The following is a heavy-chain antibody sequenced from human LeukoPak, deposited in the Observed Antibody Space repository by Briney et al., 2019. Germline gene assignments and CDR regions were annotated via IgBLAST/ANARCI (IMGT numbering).Heavy chain of an antibody. D-gene: IGHD4-17*01. Sequence: GESLKISCKGSGYSFTSYWNGWVRQMTGKGLEWMGIIYPGDSDTRYSPSFQGQVTISADKSISTAYLLWSRLTASDTAMYYCARRGYDYGDPPYYWGQGTLVTVSS. V-gene: IGHV5-51*01. J-gene: IGHJ4*02. CDR3: ARRGYDYGDPPYY. CDR1: GYSFTSYW. CDR2: IYPGDSDT.